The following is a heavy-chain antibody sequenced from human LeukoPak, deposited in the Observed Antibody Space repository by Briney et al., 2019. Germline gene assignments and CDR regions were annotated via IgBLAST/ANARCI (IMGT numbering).Heavy chain of an antibody. D-gene: IGHD5-18*01. CDR2: SVVGSGNT. CDR3: EANVDTASVVGAYYFDY. J-gene: IGHJ4*02. Sequence: GAAVNVSCQASGFTFTSSSVQWVRQARGQRREWIGGSVVGSGNTNYAQKFQERVTITRDIPTTTAYVELSSLRSEDTAVYYCEANVDTASVVGAYYFDYWGQGTLVTVSS. V-gene: IGHV1-58*01. CDR1: GFTFTSSS.